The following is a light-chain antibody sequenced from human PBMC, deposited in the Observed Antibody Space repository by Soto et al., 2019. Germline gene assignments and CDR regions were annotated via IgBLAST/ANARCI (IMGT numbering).Light chain of an antibody. CDR1: QSVSSSY. CDR2: GAS. CDR3: QQYGRSTWT. J-gene: IGKJ1*01. V-gene: IGKV3-20*01. Sequence: ESVLTQSPATLSLSPGERATLSCRASQSVSSSYLAWYQQKPGQAPRPLIYGASSRAIGIPDRFSGSGSGTDFTLTISRLEPEHFAVYYCQQYGRSTWTFGQGTKVDIK.